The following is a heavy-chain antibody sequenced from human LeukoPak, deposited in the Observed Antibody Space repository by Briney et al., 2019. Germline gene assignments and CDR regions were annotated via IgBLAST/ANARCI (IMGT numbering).Heavy chain of an antibody. V-gene: IGHV3-30*03. CDR2: ISYDGSNK. CDR3: ASTYGDLSHLQY. D-gene: IGHD4-17*01. J-gene: IGHJ4*02. Sequence: GGSLRLSCAASGFTFSSYGMHWVRQAPGKGLEWVAVISYDGSNKYYADSVKGRFTISRDNSKNTLYLQMNSLRAEDTAVYYCASTYGDLSHLQYWGQGTLVTVSS. CDR1: GFTFSSYG.